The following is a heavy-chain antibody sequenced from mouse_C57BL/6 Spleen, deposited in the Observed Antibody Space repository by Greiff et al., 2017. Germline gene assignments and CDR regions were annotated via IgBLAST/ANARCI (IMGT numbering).Heavy chain of an antibody. CDR2: IDPSDSYT. V-gene: IGHV1-69*01. CDR1: GYTFTSYW. Sequence: VQLQQSGAELVMPGASVKLSCKASGYTFTSYWMHWVKQRPGQGLEWIGEIDPSDSYTNYNQKFKGKSTLTVDKSSSTAYMQLSSLTSEDSAVYYCAIYDGYYVLAYWGQGTLVTVSA. D-gene: IGHD2-3*01. J-gene: IGHJ3*01. CDR3: AIYDGYYVLAY.